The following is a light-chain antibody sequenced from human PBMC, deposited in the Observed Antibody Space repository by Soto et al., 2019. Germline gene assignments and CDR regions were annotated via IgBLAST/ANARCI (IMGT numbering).Light chain of an antibody. CDR1: SSDVGGYNY. V-gene: IGLV2-14*01. Sequence: QSVLSQPAAVSGTIGQSISISCTRTSSDVGGYNYVSWYKLHPGKAPKLMIYEVCNRPSGVSNRFSGSKSGNTASLTVSVLQAEDEADYYCSSYTCCSNPYVVGTGTNVTV. CDR2: EVC. J-gene: IGLJ1*01. CDR3: SSYTCCSNPYV.